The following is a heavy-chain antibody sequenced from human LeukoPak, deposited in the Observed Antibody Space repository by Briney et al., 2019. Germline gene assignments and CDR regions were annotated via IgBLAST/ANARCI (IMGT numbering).Heavy chain of an antibody. V-gene: IGHV1-2*02. CDR2: INPNSGGT. Sequence: ASVKVSCKASGYTFTGYYMHWVRQAPGQGLEWMGWINPNSGGTNYAQKFQGRVTMTRDTSISTAYMELSRLRSDDTAVYYRARESAIAAALDYWGQGTLVTVSS. J-gene: IGHJ4*02. D-gene: IGHD6-13*01. CDR1: GYTFTGYY. CDR3: ARESAIAAALDY.